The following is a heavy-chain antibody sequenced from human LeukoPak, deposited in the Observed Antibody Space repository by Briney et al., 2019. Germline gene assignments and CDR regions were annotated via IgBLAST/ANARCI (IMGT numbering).Heavy chain of an antibody. D-gene: IGHD3-22*01. CDR1: GFTFSRCA. Sequence: GGSLRLSCSASGFTFSRCAMHWVRQAPGKGLEYVSGINDNGGTTHYADSVKGRFTISRDNAKNSLYLQMNSLRAEDTAVYYCARDRDYYDSSGYYYVLGYYYYGMDVWGQGTTVTVSS. CDR2: INDNGGTT. V-gene: IGHV3-64*04. CDR3: ARDRDYYDSSGYYYVLGYYYYGMDV. J-gene: IGHJ6*02.